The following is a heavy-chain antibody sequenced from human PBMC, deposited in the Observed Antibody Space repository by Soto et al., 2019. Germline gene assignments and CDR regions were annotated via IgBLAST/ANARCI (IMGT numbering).Heavy chain of an antibody. D-gene: IGHD5-12*01. CDR3: ATVDGYSGYEPLQTCYHDY. J-gene: IGHJ4*02. CDR1: GYTLTELS. V-gene: IGHV1-24*01. Sequence: ASVKVSCKVSGYTLTELSMHWVRQAPGKGLEWMGGFDPEDGETSYAQKFQGRVTRTEDTSTDTAYMELSSLRTEDTAVYYCATVDGYSGYEPLQTCYHDYWGQGTLVTVSS. CDR2: FDPEDGET.